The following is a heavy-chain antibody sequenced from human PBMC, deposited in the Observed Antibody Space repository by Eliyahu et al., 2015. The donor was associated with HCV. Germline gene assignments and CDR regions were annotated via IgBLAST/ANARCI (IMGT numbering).Heavy chain of an antibody. CDR1: GFXFSTYA. J-gene: IGHJ2*01. CDR2: ISYDGTNK. Sequence: QVQLVESGGGVVQPGRSLRLSCAASGFXFSTYAIHWVRQPPGKGLEWVALISYDGTNKYYAASVKGRFTISRDNSKNTLDLQLNSLRAEDTAVYYCARALIDTGVEDWYFDLWGRGTLVTVSS. V-gene: IGHV3-30*04. D-gene: IGHD7-27*01. CDR3: ARALIDTGVEDWYFDL.